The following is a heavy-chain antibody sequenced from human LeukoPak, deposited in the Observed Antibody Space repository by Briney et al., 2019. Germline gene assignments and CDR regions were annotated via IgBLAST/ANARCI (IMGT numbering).Heavy chain of an antibody. CDR2: INHSGST. CDR3: ATWYYYDSSDYYLADY. D-gene: IGHD3-22*01. Sequence: SETLSLTCAVFGGSFSDYYWSWIRQPPGKGLEWIGEINHSGSTNYNPSFKSRVTISVDMSKNQFSLKLSSVTAADTAVYYCATWYYYDSSDYYLADYWGQGTLVTVSS. J-gene: IGHJ4*02. CDR1: GGSFSDYY. V-gene: IGHV4-34*01.